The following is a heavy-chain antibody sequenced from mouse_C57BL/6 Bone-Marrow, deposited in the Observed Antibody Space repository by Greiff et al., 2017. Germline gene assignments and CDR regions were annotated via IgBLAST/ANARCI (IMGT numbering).Heavy chain of an antibody. CDR2: IDPSDSYT. Sequence: VQLQQPGAELVMPGASVKLSCKASGYTFTSYWMHWVKQRPGQGLEWIGEIDPSDSYTNYNQKFKGKSTLTVDKSSSTAYMQLSSLTSEDSAVYYCARERRTVDPWFAYWGQGTLVTVSA. V-gene: IGHV1-69*01. D-gene: IGHD1-1*01. J-gene: IGHJ3*01. CDR1: GYTFTSYW. CDR3: ARERRTVDPWFAY.